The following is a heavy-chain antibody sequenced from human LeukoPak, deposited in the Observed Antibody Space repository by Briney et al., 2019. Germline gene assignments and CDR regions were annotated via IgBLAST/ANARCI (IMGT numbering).Heavy chain of an antibody. CDR1: GYTFTDYY. J-gene: IGHJ4*02. D-gene: IGHD3-16*02. CDR3: GVITFGGVIVH. V-gene: IGHV1-2*02. Sequence: ASVKVSCKASGYTFTDYYLHWVRQAPGQGLEWMGWIKPDSGVTNYAQKFQGRVTMTRDTTISTAYMELSSLTSDDTAVYYCGVITFGGVIVHWGQGTPVTVSS. CDR2: IKPDSGVT.